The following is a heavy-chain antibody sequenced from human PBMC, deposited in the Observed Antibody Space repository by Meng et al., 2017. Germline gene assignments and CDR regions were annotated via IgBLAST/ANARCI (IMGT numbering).Heavy chain of an antibody. J-gene: IGHJ4*02. CDR2: IIPIFGTA. V-gene: IGHV1-69*06. Sequence: RMVRSGYEVKKPGSCLKVPGKPSGGTFSSYAISWVRQAPGQGLEWMGGIIPIFGTANYAQKFQGRVTITADKSTSTAYMELSSLRSEDTAVYYCASTYYYDSSGYGGFGYWGQGTLVTVSS. CDR1: GGTFSSYA. CDR3: ASTYYYDSSGYGGFGY. D-gene: IGHD3-22*01.